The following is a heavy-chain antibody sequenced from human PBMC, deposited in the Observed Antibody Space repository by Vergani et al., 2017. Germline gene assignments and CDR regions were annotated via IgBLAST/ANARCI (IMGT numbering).Heavy chain of an antibody. D-gene: IGHD3-3*01. CDR1: GFTFSIYW. CDR2: IKQDGSEK. Sequence: EVQLVESGGGLVQPGGSLRLSCAASGFTFSIYWMSWVRQAPGKGLEWVANIKQDGSEKYYVDSVKGRFTVSRDNAKNSLYLQMNSLRAEDTAVYYCAKGMRFDFWSGHSFDYWGQGTLVTVSS. CDR3: AKGMRFDFWSGHSFDY. J-gene: IGHJ4*02. V-gene: IGHV3-7*03.